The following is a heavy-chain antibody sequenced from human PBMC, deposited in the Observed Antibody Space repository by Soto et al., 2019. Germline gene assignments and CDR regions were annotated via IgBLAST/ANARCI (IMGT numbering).Heavy chain of an antibody. Sequence: GGSLRLSCAACGFPFSGSSMPWVRQASWKGLEWLGRIRSKASSYATAYAASVKGRFTISRDDSKNTAYLQMNSLKTEDTAVYSCTRGFIWGHGTYYYDGMDVFGQGTTVAVSS. J-gene: IGHJ6*02. CDR2: IRSKASSYAT. CDR3: TRGFIWGHGTYYYDGMDV. CDR1: GFPFSGSS. D-gene: IGHD3-16*01. V-gene: IGHV3-73*01.